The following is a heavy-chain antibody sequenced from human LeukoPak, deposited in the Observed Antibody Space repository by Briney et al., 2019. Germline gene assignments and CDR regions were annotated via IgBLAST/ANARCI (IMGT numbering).Heavy chain of an antibody. CDR3: AKEIAAMVVGYFDY. CDR2: IYSGGST. V-gene: IGHV3-53*01. D-gene: IGHD5-18*01. Sequence: GGSLRLSCAASGFTVSSNYMSWVRQAPGKGLEWVSVIYSGGSTYYADSVKGRFTISRDNSKNTLYLQMNSLRAEGTAVYYCAKEIAAMVVGYFDYWGQGTLVTVSS. J-gene: IGHJ4*02. CDR1: GFTVSSNY.